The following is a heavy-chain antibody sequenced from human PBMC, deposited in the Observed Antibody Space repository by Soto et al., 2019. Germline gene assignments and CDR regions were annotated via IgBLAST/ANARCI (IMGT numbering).Heavy chain of an antibody. D-gene: IGHD3-22*01. Sequence: QVQLVQSGAEVKKPGSSVKVSCKASGGTFSSYAISWVRQAPGQGLEWMGGIIPIFGTANYAQKFQGRVTITADKSTRTAYMELSSLRSEDTAVYYCARRHFNYYDSSGYPEYFQHWGQGTLVTVSS. V-gene: IGHV1-69*06. CDR3: ARRHFNYYDSSGYPEYFQH. J-gene: IGHJ1*01. CDR2: IIPIFGTA. CDR1: GGTFSSYA.